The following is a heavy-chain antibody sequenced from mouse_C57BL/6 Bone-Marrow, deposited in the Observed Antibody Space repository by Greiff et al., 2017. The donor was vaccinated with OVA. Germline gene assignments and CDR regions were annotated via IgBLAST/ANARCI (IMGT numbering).Heavy chain of an antibody. J-gene: IGHJ2*01. D-gene: IGHD1-1*01. CDR2: ISSGSSTI. CDR1: GFTFSDSG. Sequence: EVQVVESGGGLVKPGGSLKLSCAASGFTFSDSGMHWVRQAPEKGLEWVAYISSGSSTIYYADTVKGRFTISRDNAKNTLFLQMTSLRSEDTAMYYCARNGSSYFDYWGQGTTLTVSS. V-gene: IGHV5-17*01. CDR3: ARNGSSYFDY.